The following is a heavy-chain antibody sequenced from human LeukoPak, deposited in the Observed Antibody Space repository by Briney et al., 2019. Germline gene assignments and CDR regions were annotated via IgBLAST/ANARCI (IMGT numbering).Heavy chain of an antibody. D-gene: IGHD2-2*01. Sequence: GASVTVSCKASGYTFTSYGISWVRQAPGQGLEWMGWISAYNGNTNYAQKLQGRVTMTTDTSTSTAYMELRSLRSDDTAVYYCAREGSSTSPNWFDPWGQGTLVTVSS. CDR1: GYTFTSYG. CDR3: AREGSSTSPNWFDP. V-gene: IGHV1-18*01. J-gene: IGHJ5*02. CDR2: ISAYNGNT.